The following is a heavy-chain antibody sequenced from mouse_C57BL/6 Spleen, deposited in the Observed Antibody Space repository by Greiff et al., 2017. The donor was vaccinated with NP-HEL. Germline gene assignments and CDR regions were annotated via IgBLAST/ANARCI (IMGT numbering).Heavy chain of an antibody. CDR3: ARADYYGSSYWYFDV. Sequence: DVHLVESGGGLVKPGGSLKLSCAASGFTFSSYAMSWVRQTPEKRLEWVATISDGGSYTYYPDNVKGRFTISRDNAKNNLYLQMSHLKSEDTAMYYCARADYYGSSYWYFDVWGTGTTVTVSS. CDR1: GFTFSSYA. CDR2: ISDGGSYT. J-gene: IGHJ1*03. D-gene: IGHD1-1*01. V-gene: IGHV5-4*01.